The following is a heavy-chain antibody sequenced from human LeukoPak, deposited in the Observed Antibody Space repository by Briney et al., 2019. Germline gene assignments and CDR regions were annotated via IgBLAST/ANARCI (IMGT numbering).Heavy chain of an antibody. CDR3: AKDRGDIVVVPAAMEFDY. D-gene: IGHD2-2*01. J-gene: IGHJ4*02. CDR2: ISGSGGST. Sequence: QPGGSLRLSCAASGFTFSSYAMSWVRQAPGKGLEWVSAISGSGGSTYHADSVKGRFTISRDNSKNTLYLQMNSLRAEDTAVYYCAKDRGDIVVVPAAMEFDYWGQGTLVTVSS. V-gene: IGHV3-23*01. CDR1: GFTFSSYA.